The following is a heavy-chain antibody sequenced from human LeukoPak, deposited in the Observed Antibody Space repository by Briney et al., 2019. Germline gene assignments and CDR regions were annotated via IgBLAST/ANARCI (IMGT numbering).Heavy chain of an antibody. CDR3: ARGARQWLVPDFDY. CDR1: GFTFSSYW. J-gene: IGHJ4*02. Sequence: GGSLRLSCAASGFTFSSYWMSWVRQAPGKGLEWVANIKQDGSEKYYVDSVKGRFTISRDNAKNSLYLQMNSLRAEDTAVYYCARGARQWLVPDFDYWGQGTLVTVSS. D-gene: IGHD6-19*01. CDR2: IKQDGSEK. V-gene: IGHV3-7*01.